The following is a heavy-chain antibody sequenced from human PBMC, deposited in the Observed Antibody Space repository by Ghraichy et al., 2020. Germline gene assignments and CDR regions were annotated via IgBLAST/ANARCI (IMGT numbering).Heavy chain of an antibody. CDR2: ISAYNGNT. V-gene: IGHV1-18*01. CDR1: GYTFTSYG. Sequence: ASVKVSCKASGYTFTSYGISWVRQAPGQGLEWMGWISAYNGNTNYAQKLQGRVTMTTDTSTSTAYMELRSLRSDDTAVYYCARDQLHAGGYYDFWSGYAYNWFDPWGQGTLVTVSS. CDR3: ARDQLHAGGYYDFWSGYAYNWFDP. D-gene: IGHD3-3*01. J-gene: IGHJ5*02.